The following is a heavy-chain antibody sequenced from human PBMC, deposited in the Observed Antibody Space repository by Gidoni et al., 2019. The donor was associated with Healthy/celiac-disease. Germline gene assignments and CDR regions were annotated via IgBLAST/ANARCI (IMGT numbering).Heavy chain of an antibody. CDR2: IIPIFGTA. J-gene: IGHJ5*02. CDR3: ATVRAANPNWFDP. V-gene: IGHV1-69*01. Sequence: QVQLVQSGAEVKKPGSSVKVSCKASGCTFSSYAISWVRQAPGQGLEWMGGIIPIFGTANYAQKFQGRFTITADESTSTAYMELSSLRSEDTAVYYCATVRAANPNWFDPWGQGTLVTVSS. CDR1: GCTFSSYA.